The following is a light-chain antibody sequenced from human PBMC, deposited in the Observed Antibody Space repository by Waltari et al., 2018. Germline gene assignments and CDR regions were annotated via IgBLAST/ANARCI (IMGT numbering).Light chain of an antibody. CDR3: QQYNTYSS. CDR1: QSISNY. J-gene: IGKJ2*03. V-gene: IGKV1-5*03. CDR2: KSS. Sequence: DIQMTQSPSTLSASVGDTITISCRASQSISNYLAWYQQKPGKAPKLLIYKSSSSGSGVPSRFSVSGSGTEFTLTISSLQPDDFATYYCQQYNTYSSFGQGTKLEIK.